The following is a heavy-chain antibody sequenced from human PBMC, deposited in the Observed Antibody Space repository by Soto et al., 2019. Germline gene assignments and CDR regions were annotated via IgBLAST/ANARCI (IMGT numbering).Heavy chain of an antibody. CDR1: GFTFSSYG. V-gene: IGHV3-30*18. CDR3: AKDQARGYSGYGYYYYYYGMDV. J-gene: IGHJ6*02. D-gene: IGHD5-12*01. CDR2: ISYDGSNK. Sequence: LRLSCAASGFTFSSYGMHWVRQAPGKGQEREAVISYDGSNKYYADSVKCRFTISRDNSKNTLYLQMNSLRAEDTAVYYCAKDQARGYSGYGYYYYYYGMDVWGQGTTVTVSS.